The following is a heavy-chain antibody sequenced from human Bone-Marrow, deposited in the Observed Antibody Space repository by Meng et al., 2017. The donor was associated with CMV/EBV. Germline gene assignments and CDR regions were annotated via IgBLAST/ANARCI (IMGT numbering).Heavy chain of an antibody. CDR3: ARDIPTVVTTFGF. CDR1: GFTFSSYA. V-gene: IGHV3-23*03. J-gene: IGHJ4*02. CDR2: IYSGGSST. Sequence: GESLKISCAASGFTFSSYAMSWVRQAPGKGLEWVSVIYSGGSSTYYADSVKGRFTISRDNAKNSLFLQMNSLRAEDTAVYYCARDIPTVVTTFGFWGQGTLVTVSS. D-gene: IGHD4-23*01.